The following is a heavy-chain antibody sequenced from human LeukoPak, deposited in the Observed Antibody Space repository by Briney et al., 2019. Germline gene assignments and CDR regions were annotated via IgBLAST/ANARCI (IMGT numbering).Heavy chain of an antibody. CDR3: AGGLGLDGPFEY. CDR1: GNTFTSED. Sequence: ASVKVSCKASGNTFTSEDINWVRQAPGQGLEWMGWMKPDSGDTGYAQMLQGRVPMTTNTSIGTVYMELSSLTSEDTAVYYCAGGLGLDGPFEYWGQGTLVTVSS. V-gene: IGHV1-8*01. CDR2: MKPDSGDT. D-gene: IGHD3/OR15-3a*01. J-gene: IGHJ4*02.